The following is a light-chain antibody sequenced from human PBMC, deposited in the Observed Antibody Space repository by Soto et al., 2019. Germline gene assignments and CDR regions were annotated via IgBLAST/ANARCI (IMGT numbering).Light chain of an antibody. Sequence: EIVLTQSPAILSLSPGERATLSCRASQSVSTYLAWSQQRPGQAPRLLVYDASNRATDIPARFSGSGSGTDFALTISSLGPEDFAVYDCQQRTNWPPTWTFGPGTKVEIK. V-gene: IGKV3-11*01. CDR1: QSVSTY. CDR2: DAS. J-gene: IGKJ1*01. CDR3: QQRTNWPPTWT.